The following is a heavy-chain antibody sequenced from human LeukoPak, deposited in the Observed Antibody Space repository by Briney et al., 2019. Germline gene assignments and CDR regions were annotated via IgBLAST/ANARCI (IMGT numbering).Heavy chain of an antibody. D-gene: IGHD2-15*01. CDR3: ARHCCSGPAKRVFDI. CDR2: ISYSGNT. Sequence: SETLSLTCTVSGGSIISSDYHWGWVRQPPGKGLEWIGTISYSGNTDYNPSLRSRVTISVDTSNDQFSLRLGSVTAADTAVYHCARHCCSGPAKRVFDIWGQGTMVTVSS. J-gene: IGHJ3*02. V-gene: IGHV4-39*01. CDR1: GGSIISSDYH.